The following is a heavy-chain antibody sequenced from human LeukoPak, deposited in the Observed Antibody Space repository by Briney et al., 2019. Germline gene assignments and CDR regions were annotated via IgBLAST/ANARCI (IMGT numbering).Heavy chain of an antibody. Sequence: ASVKVSCKASGYTFTSYGISWVRQAPGQGLEWMGWIIAYNGNTNYAQKLQGRVTMTTDTSTSTAYMELRSLRSDDTAVYYCARDGSELLWFGELWDNWFDPWGQGTLVTVSS. CDR1: GYTFTSYG. CDR2: IIAYNGNT. CDR3: ARDGSELLWFGELWDNWFDP. V-gene: IGHV1-18*01. D-gene: IGHD3-10*01. J-gene: IGHJ5*02.